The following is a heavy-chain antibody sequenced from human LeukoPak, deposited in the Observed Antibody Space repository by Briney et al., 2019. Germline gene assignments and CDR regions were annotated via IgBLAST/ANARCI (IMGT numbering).Heavy chain of an antibody. D-gene: IGHD4-17*01. V-gene: IGHV4-4*07. J-gene: IGHJ3*02. CDR2: IYTSGST. CDR3: ARGPHYGDYPAFDI. Sequence: PSETLSLTCTVSGGSISSYYRSWIRQPAGKGLEWIGRIYTSGSTNYNPSLKSRVTMSVDTSKNQFSLKLSSVTAADTAVYYCARGPHYGDYPAFDIWGQGTMVTVSS. CDR1: GGSISSYY.